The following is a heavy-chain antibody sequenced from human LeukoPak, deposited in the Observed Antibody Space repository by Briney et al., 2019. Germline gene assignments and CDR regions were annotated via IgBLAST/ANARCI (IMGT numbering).Heavy chain of an antibody. CDR1: GFTFSNYY. CDR3: ATGSGYYYDH. D-gene: IGHD3-22*01. J-gene: IGHJ4*02. V-gene: IGHV3-30*02. Sequence: GGSLRLSCAAPGFTFSNYYMHWVRQAPGKGLEWVAVVHHDGSERYYADSVKGRFTISRDNSKNTLYVQMDSLRVEDTAVYYCATGSGYYYDHWGQGTLVTVSS. CDR2: VHHDGSER.